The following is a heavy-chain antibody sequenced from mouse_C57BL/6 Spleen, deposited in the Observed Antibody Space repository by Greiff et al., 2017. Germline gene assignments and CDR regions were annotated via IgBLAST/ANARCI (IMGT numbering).Heavy chain of an antibody. CDR2: IYPGDGDT. V-gene: IGHV1-82*01. CDR3: ARPYYSIPYYFDC. Sequence: VQLQQSGPELVKPGASVKISCKASGYAFSSSWMNWVKQRPGKGLEWIGRIYPGDGDTNYNGKFKGKATLTADKSSSTAYMQLSSLTSEDSAVYFCARPYYSIPYYFDCWGQGTTLTVSS. D-gene: IGHD2-5*01. CDR1: GYAFSSSW. J-gene: IGHJ2*01.